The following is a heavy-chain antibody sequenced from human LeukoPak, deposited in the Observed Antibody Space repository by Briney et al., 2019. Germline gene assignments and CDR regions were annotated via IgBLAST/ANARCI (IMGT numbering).Heavy chain of an antibody. CDR1: GFTFGNYA. CDR3: ATRPAVAGTTNWYFDV. Sequence: PGGSLRLSCAASGFTFGNYAMSCVRQAPGKGLEWVSAISGTGGSTYYADSVKGRFTISRDNSKNTLYLQMNSLRAEDAALYYCATRPAVAGTTNWYFDVWGRGTLVTVSS. J-gene: IGHJ2*01. D-gene: IGHD6-19*01. V-gene: IGHV3-23*01. CDR2: ISGTGGST.